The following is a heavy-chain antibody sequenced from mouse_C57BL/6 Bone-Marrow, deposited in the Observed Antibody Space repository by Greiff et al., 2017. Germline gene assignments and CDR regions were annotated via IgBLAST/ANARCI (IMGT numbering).Heavy chain of an antibody. CDR2: IHPNSGST. CDR3: ARSLLLRDY. CDR1: GYTFTSYW. Sequence: VQLQQSGAELVKPGASVKLSCKASGYTFTSYWMHWVKQRPGQGLEWIGMIHPNSGSTNYNEKFKSKATLTVDKSSRTAYMQLSSLTSEDSAVYYCARSLLLRDYWGQGTTLTVSS. J-gene: IGHJ2*01. D-gene: IGHD1-1*01. V-gene: IGHV1-64*01.